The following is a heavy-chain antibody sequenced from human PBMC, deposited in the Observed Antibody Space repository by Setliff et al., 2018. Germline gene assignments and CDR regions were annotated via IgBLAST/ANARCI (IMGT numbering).Heavy chain of an antibody. CDR3: ARLSPYNTGPPFDY. D-gene: IGHD2-8*02. J-gene: IGHJ4*02. V-gene: IGHV4-59*08. CDR2: ISYTGST. Sequence: LFLTCSVSGDSIFDNYWSWIRQSPGRGLEWIAYISYTGSTNYNPSLKSRVTISLDTSENHFSLNLRSVTAADTAVYYCARLSPYNTGPPFDYWGQGTLVTVSS. CDR1: GDSIFDNY.